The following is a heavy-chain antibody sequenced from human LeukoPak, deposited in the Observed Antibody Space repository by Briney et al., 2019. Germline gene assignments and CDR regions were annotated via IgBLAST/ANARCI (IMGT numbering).Heavy chain of an antibody. CDR2: IIPIFGTA. Sequence: SVKVSCKASGGTFSSYAISWVRQAPGQGLEWMGGIIPIFGTANYAQKFQGRVTITADKSTSTAYMELSSLRSEDMAVYYCARSARKYYDFWSGGGYYFDYWGQGTLVTVSS. V-gene: IGHV1-69*06. CDR1: GGTFSSYA. CDR3: ARSARKYYDFWSGGGYYFDY. D-gene: IGHD3-3*01. J-gene: IGHJ4*02.